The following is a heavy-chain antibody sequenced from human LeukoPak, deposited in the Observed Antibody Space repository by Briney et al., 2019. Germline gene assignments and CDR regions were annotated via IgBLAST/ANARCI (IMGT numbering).Heavy chain of an antibody. Sequence: GGSLRLSCAASGFTFDDYAMHWVRHAPGKGVEWVSGISGNSGSIGYADSVKGRFTISRDNAKNSLYLQMNSLRAEDTALYYCAKANYYDSSGYGYDAFDIWGQGTMVTVSS. CDR3: AKANYYDSSGYGYDAFDI. CDR1: GFTFDDYA. J-gene: IGHJ3*02. D-gene: IGHD3-22*01. CDR2: ISGNSGSI. V-gene: IGHV3-9*01.